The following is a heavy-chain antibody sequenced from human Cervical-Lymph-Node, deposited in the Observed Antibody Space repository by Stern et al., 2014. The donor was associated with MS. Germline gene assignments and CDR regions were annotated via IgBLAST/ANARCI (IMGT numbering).Heavy chain of an antibody. CDR3: ARDRVVINPAYYFDY. CDR2: LSNDGTDE. D-gene: IGHD3-22*01. CDR1: GFTFSTYA. Sequence: VQLVESGGGVVQPGRSLRLSCTASGFTFSTYAMHWVRQAPGKGLVWVAILSNDGTDEYYAASVKGRFTIYRDNSKNTLYLHMDSLRAEDTAVYYCARDRVVINPAYYFDYWGQGTLFTVSS. V-gene: IGHV3-33*05. J-gene: IGHJ4*02.